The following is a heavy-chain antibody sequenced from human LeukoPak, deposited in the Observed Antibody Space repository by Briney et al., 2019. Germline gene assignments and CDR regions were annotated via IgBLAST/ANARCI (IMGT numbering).Heavy chain of an antibody. Sequence: SETLSLTCTVSGGSISSYYWSWIRQPAGKGLEWIGRIYTSGSTNYNPSLKSRVTMSVDTPKNQFSLKLSSVTAADTAVYYCASQSVRPTPPGSGPYYFDYWGQGTLVTVSS. CDR3: ASQSVRPTPPGSGPYYFDY. V-gene: IGHV4-4*07. J-gene: IGHJ4*02. CDR2: IYTSGST. D-gene: IGHD3-10*01. CDR1: GGSISSYY.